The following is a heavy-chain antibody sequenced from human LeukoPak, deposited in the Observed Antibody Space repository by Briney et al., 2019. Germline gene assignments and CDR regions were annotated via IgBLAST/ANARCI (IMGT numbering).Heavy chain of an antibody. CDR2: IYYSGST. V-gene: IGHV4-39*07. D-gene: IGHD6-19*01. CDR1: GGSISGSSYY. CDR3: AKGHRYSSGWYWSHWFDP. J-gene: IGHJ5*02. Sequence: PSEALSLTCTVSGGSISGSSYYWGWIRQPPGKGLEWIGSIYYSGSTYYNPSLKSRVTISVDTSKKQFFLRLSSVTAADTAVYYCAKGHRYSSGWYWSHWFDPWGQGTLVTVSS.